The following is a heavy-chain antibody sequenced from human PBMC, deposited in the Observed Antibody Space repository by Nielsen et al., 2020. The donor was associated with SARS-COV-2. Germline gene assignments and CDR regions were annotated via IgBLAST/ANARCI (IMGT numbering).Heavy chain of an antibody. CDR3: AGISSALDY. CDR1: GDSISSSDYY. J-gene: IGHJ4*02. V-gene: IGHV4-39*07. CDR2: IYYSGST. Sequence: SETLPLTCTVSGDSISSSDYYWGWIRQPPGKGLEWIGSIYYSGSTYYNPSLKSRVTISVDTSKNQFSLKLSSVTAADTAVYYCAGISSALDYWGQGTLVTVSS. D-gene: IGHD3-22*01.